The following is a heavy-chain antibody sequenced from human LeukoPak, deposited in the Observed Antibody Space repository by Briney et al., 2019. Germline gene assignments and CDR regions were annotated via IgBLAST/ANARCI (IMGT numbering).Heavy chain of an antibody. CDR2: ISGSGGST. CDR3: ARDRDYYDSSGYGSGATDY. V-gene: IGHV3-23*01. Sequence: PGGSLRLSCEASGFTFSSYAMSWVPQAPGKGLEWVSAISGSGGSTYYADSVKGRFTISGDNAKNSLYLQMNSLRAEDTAVYYCARDRDYYDSSGYGSGATDYWGQGTLVTVSS. CDR1: GFTFSSYA. J-gene: IGHJ4*02. D-gene: IGHD3-22*01.